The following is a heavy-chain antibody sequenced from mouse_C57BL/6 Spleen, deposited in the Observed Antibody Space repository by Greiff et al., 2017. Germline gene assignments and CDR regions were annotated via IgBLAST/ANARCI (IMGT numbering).Heavy chain of an antibody. D-gene: IGHD1-1*01. CDR3: AREGITAVGGYFDV. Sequence: QVQLQQSGAELVKPGASVKISCKASGYAFSSYWMNWVKQRPGQGLEWIGQIYPGDGDTNYNGKFKGKATLTADKSSSTAYMQLSSLTSEDSAVYFCAREGITAVGGYFDVWGTGTTVTVSS. CDR1: GYAFSSYW. CDR2: IYPGDGDT. V-gene: IGHV1-80*01. J-gene: IGHJ1*03.